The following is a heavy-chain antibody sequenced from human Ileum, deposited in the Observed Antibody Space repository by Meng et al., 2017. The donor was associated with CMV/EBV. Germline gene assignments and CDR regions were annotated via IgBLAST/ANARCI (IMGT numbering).Heavy chain of an antibody. CDR2: INPNSGGT. J-gene: IGHJ6*02. D-gene: IGHD3-16*01. V-gene: IGHV1-2*02. CDR3: ARRGSSATGYYYGMDV. CDR1: GYTFTGYY. Sequence: ASVKVSCKASGYTFTGYYLHWVRQAPGQGLEWMGWINPNSGGTNFTQKFQGRVTMSRDTSISTAYMELSKLTPDDTALYYCARRGSSATGYYYGMDVWGQGTTVTVSS.